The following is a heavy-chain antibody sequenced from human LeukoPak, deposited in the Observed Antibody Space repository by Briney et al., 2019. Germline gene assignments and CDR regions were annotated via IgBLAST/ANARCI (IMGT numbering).Heavy chain of an antibody. V-gene: IGHV3-23*01. D-gene: IGHD4-17*01. CDR2: ISGSGGST. CDR3: AKLLDYGDDGTAFDI. Sequence: PGGSLRLSCAASGFTVSSNYMSWVRQAPGKGLEWVSAISGSGGSTYYADSVKGRFTISRDNSKNTLYLQMNSLRAEDTAVYYCAKLLDYGDDGTAFDIWGQGTMVTVSS. J-gene: IGHJ3*02. CDR1: GFTVSSNY.